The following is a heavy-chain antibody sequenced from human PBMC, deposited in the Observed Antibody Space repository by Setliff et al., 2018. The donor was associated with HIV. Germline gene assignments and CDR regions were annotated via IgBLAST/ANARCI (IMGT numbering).Heavy chain of an antibody. J-gene: IGHJ2*01. D-gene: IGHD5-12*01. V-gene: IGHV4-34*01. CDR1: GGSFSGYY. CDR3: ARPSTGGGYNYWYFDL. Sequence: SETLSLTCAVYGGSFSGYYWSWIRQPPGKGLEWIGEINHGGSTNYNPSLKSRVTISVDTSKNQFSLKLSSVTAADTAVYHCARPSTGGGYNYWYFDLWGRGTLVTVSS. CDR2: INHGGST.